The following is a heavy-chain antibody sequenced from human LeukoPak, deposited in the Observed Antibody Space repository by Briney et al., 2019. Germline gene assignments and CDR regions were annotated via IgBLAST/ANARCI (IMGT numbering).Heavy chain of an antibody. CDR2: ISAYNGNT. J-gene: IGHJ3*02. D-gene: IGHD4-17*01. CDR1: GYTFTSYG. V-gene: IGHV1-18*01. Sequence: GASVKVSCKASGYTFTSYGISWVRQAPGQGLEWMGWISAYNGNTNYAHNLQGRVTMTTDTSTSTAYMELRSLRFDDTAVFYCARNRFLFADGDSGNAFDIWGQGTMVTVSS. CDR3: ARNRFLFADGDSGNAFDI.